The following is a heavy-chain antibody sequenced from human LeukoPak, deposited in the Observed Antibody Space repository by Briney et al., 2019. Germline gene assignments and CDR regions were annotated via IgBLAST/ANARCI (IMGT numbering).Heavy chain of an antibody. CDR1: GFTFNSYS. Sequence: GGSLRLSCAASGFTFNSYSMHWVRQAPGKGLEWVAVISDDGNNIYYADSVKGRFTIFRDNSKNTLYLQMNSLRPEDTAVYYCARGRTGDNWDYGGQGTLVTVSS. J-gene: IGHJ4*02. D-gene: IGHD7-27*01. V-gene: IGHV3-30-3*01. CDR3: ARGRTGDNWDY. CDR2: ISDDGNNI.